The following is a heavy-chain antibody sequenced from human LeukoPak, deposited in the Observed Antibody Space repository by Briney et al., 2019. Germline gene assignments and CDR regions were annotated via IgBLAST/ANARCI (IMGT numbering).Heavy chain of an antibody. J-gene: IGHJ4*02. Sequence: GGSLRLSCTASGFTFSNYAMSWVRQAPGKGLEWVSGISGSGGSIYYADFVKGRFTISRDNSKNTLYLQMNSLRAEDTAVYYCARVWSRIMGATTSSHYWGQGTLVTVSS. D-gene: IGHD1-26*01. CDR3: ARVWSRIMGATTSSHY. CDR2: ISGSGGSI. CDR1: GFTFSNYA. V-gene: IGHV3-23*01.